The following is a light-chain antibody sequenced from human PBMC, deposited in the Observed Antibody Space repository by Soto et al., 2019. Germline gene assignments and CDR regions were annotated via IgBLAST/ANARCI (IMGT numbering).Light chain of an antibody. J-gene: IGKJ1*01. CDR1: QSVSTS. V-gene: IGKV3-11*01. Sequence: ESVLTQAAVTLSLYPGERAVLSCRASQSVSTSLAWYQHKPGQAPRLFIYDASKRAPGIPARFSGSGSGTDFTLTISSLEPEDFGVYYCQVPDVWPSFGQGTKVDIK. CDR2: DAS. CDR3: QVPDVWPS.